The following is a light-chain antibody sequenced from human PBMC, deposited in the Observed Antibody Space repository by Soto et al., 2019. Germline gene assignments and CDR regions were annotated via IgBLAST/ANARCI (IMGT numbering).Light chain of an antibody. J-gene: IGKJ5*01. CDR3: QKYYSTPRT. CDR1: QSVLYSSNNKNY. CDR2: WAS. Sequence: DIVMTQSPDSLAVSLGERATINCKSSQSVLYSSNNKNYLAWYQQKPGQPPKLLISWASARESGVPDRFSGSGSGTDFTLTITSLQAEDVAVYYCQKYYSTPRTFGQGTRLEIK. V-gene: IGKV4-1*01.